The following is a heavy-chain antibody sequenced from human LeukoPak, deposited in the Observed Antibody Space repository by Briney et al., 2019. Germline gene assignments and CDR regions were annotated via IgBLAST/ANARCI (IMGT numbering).Heavy chain of an antibody. D-gene: IGHD3-22*01. J-gene: IGHJ2*01. CDR3: ARVHDSSGYYWYFDL. V-gene: IGHV5-51*01. CDR1: GYSFTSYW. Sequence: GESLKICCEGSGYSFTSYWIGWVRQMPGKGLEWMGIIYPGDSDPRYRPSFQGQVNISADKSISTAYLQWNSLKASDTAMYYCARVHDSSGYYWYFDLWGRGTLVTVSS. CDR2: IYPGDSDP.